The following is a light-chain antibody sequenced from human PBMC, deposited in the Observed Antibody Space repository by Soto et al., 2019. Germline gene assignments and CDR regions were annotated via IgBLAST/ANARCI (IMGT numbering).Light chain of an antibody. J-gene: IGKJ1*01. CDR3: LHHGSSLWT. CDR1: QSVSSR. Sequence: EIVMTQSPATLSVSPGERATLSCRASQSVSSRLAWYQQKPGQAPRLLISGASSRATGIPDRFSGSGSGTDFTLTISRLEPEDLAMYYCLHHGSSLWTFGQGTKVDIK. V-gene: IGKV3-20*01. CDR2: GAS.